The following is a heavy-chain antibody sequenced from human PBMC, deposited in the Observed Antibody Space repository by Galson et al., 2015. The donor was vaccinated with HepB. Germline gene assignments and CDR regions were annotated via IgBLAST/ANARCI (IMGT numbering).Heavy chain of an antibody. D-gene: IGHD3-10*01. V-gene: IGHV5-10-1*01. Sequence: QSGAEVKKPGEXLRISCKGSXSSFTXXWITWXRQLPGKGLEWMGRIDPSXXTDSYTNYSPSFQGQVTISIDKSISTAYLQWSSLKASDTAIYYXARDGSGSYLDYXYFDPWGQGTLVTVSS. CDR2: IDPSXXTDSYT. J-gene: IGHJ4*02. CDR1: XSSFTXXW. CDR3: ARDGSGSYLDYXYFDP.